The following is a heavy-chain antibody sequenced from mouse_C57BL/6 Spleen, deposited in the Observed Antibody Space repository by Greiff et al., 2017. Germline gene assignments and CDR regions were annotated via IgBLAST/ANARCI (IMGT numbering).Heavy chain of an antibody. Sequence: VQLQQPGAELVRPGTSVKLSCKASGYTFTSYWMHWVKQRPGQGLEWIGVIDPSDSYTNYNQKFKGKATLTVDTSSSTAYMQLSSLTSEDSAVYYCASIYYDYDYWGQGTTLTVSS. CDR2: IDPSDSYT. CDR1: GYTFTSYW. V-gene: IGHV1-59*01. CDR3: ASIYYDYDY. J-gene: IGHJ2*01. D-gene: IGHD2-4*01.